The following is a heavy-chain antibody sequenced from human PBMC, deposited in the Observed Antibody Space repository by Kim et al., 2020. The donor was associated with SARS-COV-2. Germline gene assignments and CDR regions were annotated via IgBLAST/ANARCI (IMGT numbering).Heavy chain of an antibody. J-gene: IGHJ6*03. CDR1: GGSISSGGYY. CDR2: IYYSGST. Sequence: SETLSLTCTVSGGSISSGGYYWSWIRQHPGKGLEWIGYIYYSGSTYYNPSLKSRVTISVDTSKNQFSLKLSSVTAADTAVYYCAREGIAARQAFYYYYYMDVWGKGTTVTVSS. V-gene: IGHV4-31*03. D-gene: IGHD6-6*01. CDR3: AREGIAARQAFYYYYYMDV.